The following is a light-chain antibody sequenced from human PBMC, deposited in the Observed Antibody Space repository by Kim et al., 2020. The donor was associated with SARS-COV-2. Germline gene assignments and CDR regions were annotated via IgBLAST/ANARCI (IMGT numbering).Light chain of an antibody. CDR3: QQYNSWWT. J-gene: IGKJ1*01. CDR1: QSISSR. CDR2: DAS. V-gene: IGKV1-5*01. Sequence: SASVGDRVTITCRASQSISSRLAWYQQKPGKAPKLLIYDASSLESGVPSRFSGSGSGTEFTLAISSLQPDDFATYYCQQYNSWWTFGQGTKVDIK.